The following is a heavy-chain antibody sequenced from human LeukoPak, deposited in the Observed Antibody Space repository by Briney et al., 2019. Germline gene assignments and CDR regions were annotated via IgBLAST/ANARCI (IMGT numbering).Heavy chain of an antibody. CDR1: GYTFTSYG. CDR3: ARDLPYSSSWESIDY. D-gene: IGHD6-13*01. V-gene: IGHV1-18*01. CDR2: ISTYNGNT. Sequence: AASVKVSCKASGYTFTSYGILWVRQAPGQGLEWMGWISTYNGNTNYAQKIQGRVTMTTDTSTSTAYMELRSPRSDDTAVYYCARDLPYSSSWESIDYWGQGTLVTVSS. J-gene: IGHJ4*02.